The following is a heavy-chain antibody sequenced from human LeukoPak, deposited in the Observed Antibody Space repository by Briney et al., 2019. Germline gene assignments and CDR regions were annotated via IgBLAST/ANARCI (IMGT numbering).Heavy chain of an antibody. CDR1: RYTFLKYY. D-gene: IGHD1-26*01. J-gene: IGHJ4*02. V-gene: IGHV1-2*02. Sequence: GASVKVSCKASRYTFLKYYMHGVRQAPGQGREWMGWINPNSGGTNYAQKSQGRVAMTRDTSISTAYMELSRLRSDDTAVYYCARGASYLGSYHHDLTPLDYWGQGTLVTVSS. CDR2: INPNSGGT. CDR3: ARGASYLGSYHHDLTPLDY.